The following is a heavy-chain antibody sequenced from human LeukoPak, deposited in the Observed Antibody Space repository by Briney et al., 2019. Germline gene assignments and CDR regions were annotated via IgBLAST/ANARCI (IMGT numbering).Heavy chain of an antibody. CDR1: GYTFISHY. CDR3: ASDGYSSGWYVLDY. J-gene: IGHJ4*02. Sequence: TSVKVSCKASGYTFISHYMHWVRQAPGQGLEWMGIINPGGGSTSYAQKFQGRVTMTRDTSTSTVYMELSSLRSEDTAVYYCASDGYSSGWYVLDYWGQGTLVTVSS. D-gene: IGHD6-19*01. CDR2: INPGGGST. V-gene: IGHV1-46*01.